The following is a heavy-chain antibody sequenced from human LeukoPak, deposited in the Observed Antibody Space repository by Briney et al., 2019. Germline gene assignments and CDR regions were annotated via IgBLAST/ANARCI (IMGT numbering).Heavy chain of an antibody. Sequence: GASVKVSCKASGYTFTSYAMHWVRQAPGQRLEWMGWINAGNGNTKYSQKFQGRVTITRDTSASTAYMELSSLRSEDTAVYYCARGREYYDILTGYYQGSAFDIWGQGTMVTVSS. J-gene: IGHJ3*02. CDR2: INAGNGNT. V-gene: IGHV1-3*01. CDR1: GYTFTSYA. D-gene: IGHD3-9*01. CDR3: ARGREYYDILTGYYQGSAFDI.